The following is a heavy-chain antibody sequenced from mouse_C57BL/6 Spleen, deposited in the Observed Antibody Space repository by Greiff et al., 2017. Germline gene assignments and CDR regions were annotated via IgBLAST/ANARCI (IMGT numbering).Heavy chain of an antibody. V-gene: IGHV5-4*01. CDR2: ISDGGSYT. Sequence: EVHLVASGGGLVKPGGSLKLSCAASGFTFSSYAMSWVRQTPDKRLEWVATISDGGSYTYYPDNVKGRFTISRDNAKNNLYLQMSHLKSEDTAMDYCARDYYGSSYWYFDVWGTGTTVTVSS. CDR1: GFTFSSYA. D-gene: IGHD1-1*01. J-gene: IGHJ1*03. CDR3: ARDYYGSSYWYFDV.